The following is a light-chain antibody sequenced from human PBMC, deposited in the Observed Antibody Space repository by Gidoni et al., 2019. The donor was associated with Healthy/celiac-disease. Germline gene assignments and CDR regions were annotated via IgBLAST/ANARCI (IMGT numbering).Light chain of an antibody. J-gene: IGKJ3*01. CDR2: AAS. CDR1: QSISSY. CDR3: QQSYSTPPLT. Sequence: DIQMTQSPPSLSASVGDRVTITCRASQSISSYLNWYQQKPGKAPKLLIYAASSLQSGVPSRFSGSGSGTDFTLTISSLQPEDFATYYCQQSYSTPPLTFGPXTKVDIK. V-gene: IGKV1-39*01.